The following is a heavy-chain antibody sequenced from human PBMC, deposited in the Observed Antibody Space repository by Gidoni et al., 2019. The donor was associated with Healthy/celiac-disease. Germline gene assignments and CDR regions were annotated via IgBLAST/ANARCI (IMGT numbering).Heavy chain of an antibody. D-gene: IGHD6-13*01. J-gene: IGHJ4*02. CDR3: AKGGGQQLDYFDY. Sequence: RDNSKNTLYLQMNSLRAEDTAVYYCAKGGGQQLDYFDYWGQGTLVTVSS. V-gene: IGHV3-23*01.